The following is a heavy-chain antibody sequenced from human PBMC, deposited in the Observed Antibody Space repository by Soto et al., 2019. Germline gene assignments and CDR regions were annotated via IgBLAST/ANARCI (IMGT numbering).Heavy chain of an antibody. CDR2: ISSSRSYI. CDR3: ARDMDILTGYPYYYYYYGMDV. CDR1: GFTFSSYS. J-gene: IGHJ6*02. D-gene: IGHD3-9*01. V-gene: IGHV3-21*01. Sequence: GGSLRLSCAASGFTFSSYSMNWVRQAPGKGLEWVSSISSSRSYIYYADSVKGRFTISRDNAKNSLYLQMNSLRAEDTAVYYCARDMDILTGYPYYYYYYGMDVWGQGTTVTVS.